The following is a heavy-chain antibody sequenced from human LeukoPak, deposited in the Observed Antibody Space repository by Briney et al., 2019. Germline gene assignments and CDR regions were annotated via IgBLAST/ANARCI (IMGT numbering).Heavy chain of an antibody. CDR1: KFTFSVYW. J-gene: IGHJ4*02. CDR3: ERSHRSFASGSGDY. V-gene: IGHV3-7*05. Sequence: GGSLRLSCADSKFTFSVYWMSWVRQAPGKGLEWVANINQDGSEKYYVDSVKGRFSISRDNAKNSLFLQMNSLRDEDTAVYFCERSHRSFASGSGDYWGQGTLVTVSS. D-gene: IGHD3-10*01. CDR2: INQDGSEK.